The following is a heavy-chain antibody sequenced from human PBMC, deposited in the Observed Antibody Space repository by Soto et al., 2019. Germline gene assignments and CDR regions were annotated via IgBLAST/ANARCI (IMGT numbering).Heavy chain of an antibody. Sequence: GGSLRLSCAASGFTFSSYAMSWVRQAPGKGLEWVSAISGSGGSTYYAYSVKGRFTISRDNSKNTLYLQMNSLRAEDTAVYYCAKSVSYYYYMDVWGKGTTVTVSS. CDR2: ISGSGGST. V-gene: IGHV3-23*01. J-gene: IGHJ6*03. CDR1: GFTFSSYA. CDR3: AKSVSYYYYMDV.